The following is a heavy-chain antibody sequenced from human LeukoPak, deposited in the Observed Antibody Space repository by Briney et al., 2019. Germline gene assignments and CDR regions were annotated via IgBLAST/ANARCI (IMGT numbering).Heavy chain of an antibody. Sequence: GGSLRLSCAASGFTFSSYAMSWVRQAPGKGLEWVSYISSSGSTIYYADSVKGRFTISRDNAKDSLFLQMNSLRAEDTAIYFCARGVNYYDNSGYYDYWGQGTLVTVSS. CDR3: ARGVNYYDNSGYYDY. CDR2: ISSSGSTI. J-gene: IGHJ4*02. CDR1: GFTFSSYA. V-gene: IGHV3-48*03. D-gene: IGHD3-22*01.